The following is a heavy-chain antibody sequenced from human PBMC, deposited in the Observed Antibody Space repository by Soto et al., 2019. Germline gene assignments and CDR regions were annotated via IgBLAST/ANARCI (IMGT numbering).Heavy chain of an antibody. CDR3: ARDKIGYCSGGSCYSEGYYYYYGMDV. V-gene: IGHV4-31*03. CDR1: GGSISSGGYY. J-gene: IGHJ6*02. D-gene: IGHD2-15*01. CDR2: IYYSGST. Sequence: QVQLQESGPGLVKPSQTLSLTCTVSGGSISSGGYYWSWIRQHPGKGLEWIGYIYYSGSTYYNPSLKSRVTISVDTSKNQFSLKLSSVTAADTAVYYCARDKIGYCSGGSCYSEGYYYYYGMDVWGQGTTVTVSS.